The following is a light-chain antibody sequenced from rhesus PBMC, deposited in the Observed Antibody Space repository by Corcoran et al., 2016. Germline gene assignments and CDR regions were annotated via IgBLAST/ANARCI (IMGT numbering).Light chain of an antibody. CDR2: GAS. Sequence: ETVVTQSPATLSLSPGERATLSCRASQSVGSFLAWYQQKPGQTPRLLIYGASNRATGIPDRFSGSGSGTDFNLTISSLEPEDVGIYYCQQTSNLSTFGGGTKVEIK. CDR3: QQTSNLST. CDR1: QSVGSF. V-gene: IGKV3-24*04. J-gene: IGKJ4*01.